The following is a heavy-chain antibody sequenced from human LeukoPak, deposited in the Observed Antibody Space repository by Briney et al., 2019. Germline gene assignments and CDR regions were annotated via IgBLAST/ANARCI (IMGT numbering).Heavy chain of an antibody. Sequence: ASVKVSCEASGYTFTGYYMHWVRQAPGQGLEWMGWINPNSGGTNYAQKFQGRVTMTRDTSISTAYMELSRLRSDDTAVYYCARWWFGPRGSDYWGQGTLVTVSS. D-gene: IGHD3-10*01. CDR2: INPNSGGT. V-gene: IGHV1-2*02. CDR1: GYTFTGYY. CDR3: ARWWFGPRGSDY. J-gene: IGHJ4*02.